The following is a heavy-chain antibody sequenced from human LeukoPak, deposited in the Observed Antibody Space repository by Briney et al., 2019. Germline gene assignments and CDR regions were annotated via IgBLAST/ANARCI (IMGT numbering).Heavy chain of an antibody. CDR2: IYSGGST. CDR1: GFTVSSNY. J-gene: IGHJ4*02. D-gene: IGHD5-12*01. CDR3: ARDPGGYDWAHYFDY. Sequence: PGGSLRLSCAASGFTVSSNYMSWVRQAPGKGLEWVSVIYSGGSTYYADSVKGQFTISRDNAKNSLYLQMNSLRAEDTAVYYCARDPGGYDWAHYFDYWGQGTLVTVSS. V-gene: IGHV3-53*01.